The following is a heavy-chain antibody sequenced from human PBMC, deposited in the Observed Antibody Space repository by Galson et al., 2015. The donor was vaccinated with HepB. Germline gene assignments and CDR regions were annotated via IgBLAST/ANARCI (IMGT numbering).Heavy chain of an antibody. CDR2: IKSKTDGGTT. CDR3: TTPLGDFWSGYSLFDY. Sequence: SLRLSCAASGFTFSNAWMSWVRQAPGKGLEWVGRIKSKTDGGTTDYAAPVKGRFTISRDDSKNTLYLQMNSLKTEDTAVYYCTTPLGDFWSGYSLFDYWGQGTLVTVSS. D-gene: IGHD3-3*01. CDR1: GFTFSNAW. J-gene: IGHJ4*02. V-gene: IGHV3-15*01.